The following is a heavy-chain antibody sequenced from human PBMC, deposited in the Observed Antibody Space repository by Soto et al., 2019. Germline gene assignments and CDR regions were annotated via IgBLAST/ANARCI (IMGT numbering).Heavy chain of an antibody. CDR2: ISYDGSNK. CDR3: AKDYVGIGYYDSSGYYQFVY. V-gene: IGHV3-30*18. J-gene: IGHJ4*02. CDR1: GFTFSSYG. Sequence: QVQLVESGGGVVQPGRSLRLSCAASGFTFSSYGMHWVRQAPGKGLEWVAVISYDGSNKYYADSVKGRFTISRDNSKNTLYLQMNSLRAEDTAVYYCAKDYVGIGYYDSSGYYQFVYWGQGTLVTVSS. D-gene: IGHD3-22*01.